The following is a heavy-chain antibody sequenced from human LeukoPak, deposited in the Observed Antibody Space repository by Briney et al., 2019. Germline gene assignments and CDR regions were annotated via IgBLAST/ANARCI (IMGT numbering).Heavy chain of an antibody. J-gene: IGHJ4*02. CDR2: ISSSSSYI. Sequence: GGSLRLSCAASGFTFSTYSMIWVRQAPGKGLEWVSFISSSSSYIYYADSVKGRFTISRDNAKKSLFLQMNSLRAEDTAVYYCARGTMFPYYFDYWGQGTLVTVSS. V-gene: IGHV3-21*01. CDR1: GFTFSTYS. CDR3: ARGTMFPYYFDY. D-gene: IGHD3-10*02.